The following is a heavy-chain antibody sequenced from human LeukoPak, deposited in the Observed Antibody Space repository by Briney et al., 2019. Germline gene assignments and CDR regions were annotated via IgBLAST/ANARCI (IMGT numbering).Heavy chain of an antibody. J-gene: IGHJ4*02. Sequence: TSETLSLTCAVSGYSISSGYYWGWIRQPPGKGLEWIGNIYHSGSTYYNPSLKSRVTISVDTSKNQFSLKLSSVTAADTAVYYCARADFWSGYYNYFDYWGQGTLVTVSS. V-gene: IGHV4-38-2*01. CDR3: ARADFWSGYYNYFDY. CDR2: IYHSGST. CDR1: GYSISSGYY. D-gene: IGHD3-3*01.